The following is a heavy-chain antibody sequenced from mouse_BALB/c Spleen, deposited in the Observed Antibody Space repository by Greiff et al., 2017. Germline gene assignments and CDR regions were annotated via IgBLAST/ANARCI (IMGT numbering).Heavy chain of an antibody. CDR1: GFTFSSFG. CDR2: ISSGSSTI. J-gene: IGHJ4*01. CDR3: ARDYGSSYYIIYYAMDY. Sequence: EVKLVESGGGLVQPGGSRKLSCAASGFTFSSFGMHWVRQAPEKGLEWVAYISSGSSTIYYADTVKGRFTISRDNPKNTLFLQMTSLRSEDTAMYYCARDYGSSYYIIYYAMDYWGQGTSVTVSS. V-gene: IGHV5-17*02. D-gene: IGHD1-1*01.